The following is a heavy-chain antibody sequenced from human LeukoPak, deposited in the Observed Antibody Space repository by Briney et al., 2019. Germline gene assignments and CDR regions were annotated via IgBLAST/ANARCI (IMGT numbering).Heavy chain of an antibody. CDR1: GYTLTELS. D-gene: IGHD3-10*02. V-gene: IGHV1-24*01. Sequence: ASVKVSRKVSGYTLTELSMHWVRQAPGKGLEWMGGFDPEDGETIYAQKFQGRVTMTEDTSSDTAYMELSSLRSEDTAVYYCATGLDMFGESAWDFDYWGQGTLVTVSS. CDR2: FDPEDGET. CDR3: ATGLDMFGESAWDFDY. J-gene: IGHJ4*02.